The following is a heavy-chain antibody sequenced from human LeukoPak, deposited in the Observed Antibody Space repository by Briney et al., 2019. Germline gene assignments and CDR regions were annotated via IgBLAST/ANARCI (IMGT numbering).Heavy chain of an antibody. D-gene: IGHD2-15*01. CDR2: IYYSGST. V-gene: IGHV4-39*01. CDR3: ARQRWDIVVVVAAPDY. CDR1: GGSISSSSHY. Sequence: SETLSLTCTVSGGSISSSSHYWGWIRQPPGKGLEWIGSIYYSGSTYYNPSLKSRVTISVDTSKNQFSLKLSSVTAADTAVYYCARQRWDIVVVVAAPDYWGQGTLVTVSS. J-gene: IGHJ4*02.